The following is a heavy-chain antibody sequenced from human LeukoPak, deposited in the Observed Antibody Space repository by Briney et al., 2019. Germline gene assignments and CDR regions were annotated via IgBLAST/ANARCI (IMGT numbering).Heavy chain of an antibody. CDR1: GFTFSSYG. CDR3: AKVMLAYCGGDCTLDAFDI. V-gene: IGHV3-33*06. J-gene: IGHJ3*02. D-gene: IGHD2-21*02. CDR2: IWYDGSNK. Sequence: GGSLRLSCAASGFTFSSYGMHWVRQAPGKGLEWVAVIWYDGSNKYYADSVKGRFTISRDNSKNTLYLRMNSLRAEDTAVYYCAKVMLAYCGGDCTLDAFDIWGQGTMATVSS.